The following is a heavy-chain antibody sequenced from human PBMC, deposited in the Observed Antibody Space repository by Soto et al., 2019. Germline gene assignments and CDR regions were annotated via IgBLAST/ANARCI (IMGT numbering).Heavy chain of an antibody. V-gene: IGHV4-4*02. Sequence: PSETLSLTCAVSGGSVNTNYWWSWVRQAPGKGLEWIGEVHHSGTTNYIQSLTSRLTMSVDKSGNRVSLELTSVAAADTALYYCARGVSYRWVYWGQGTLVTVSS. CDR2: VHHSGTT. D-gene: IGHD3-16*02. CDR1: GGSVNTNYW. J-gene: IGHJ4*02. CDR3: ARGVSYRWVY.